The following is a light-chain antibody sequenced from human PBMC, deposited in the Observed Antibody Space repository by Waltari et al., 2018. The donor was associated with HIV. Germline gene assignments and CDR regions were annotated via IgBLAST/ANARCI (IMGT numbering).Light chain of an antibody. CDR1: SSNLGAGYD. CDR2: GNS. J-gene: IGLJ2*01. Sequence: QSVLTQPPSVSGAPGQRVTIPCTGSSSNLGAGYDVHWYQPLPGTAPKLLIYGNSNRPSGVPDRFSGSKSGTSASLAITGLQAEDEADYYCQSYDSSLSGSVFGGGTKLTVL. V-gene: IGLV1-40*01. CDR3: QSYDSSLSGSV.